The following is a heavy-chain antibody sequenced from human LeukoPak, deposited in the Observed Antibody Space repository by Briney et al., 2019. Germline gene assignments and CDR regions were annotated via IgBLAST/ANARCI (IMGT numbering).Heavy chain of an antibody. J-gene: IGHJ4*02. CDR1: GGSFSGYY. Sequence: KPSETLSLTCAVYGGSFSGYYWSWIRQPPGKGLEWIGEINHSGSTNYNPSLKSRVTISVDTSKNQFSLKLSSVTAADTAVYYCARGRYATTRGGAAAGFLDYWGQGTLVTVS. V-gene: IGHV4-34*01. CDR2: INHSGST. D-gene: IGHD6-13*01. CDR3: ARGRYATTRGGAAAGFLDY.